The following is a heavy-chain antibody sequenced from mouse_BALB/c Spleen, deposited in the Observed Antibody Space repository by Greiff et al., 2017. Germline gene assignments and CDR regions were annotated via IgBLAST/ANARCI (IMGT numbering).Heavy chain of an antibody. D-gene: IGHD3-1*01. CDR2: IDPANGNT. Sequence: VHVKQSGAELVKPGASVKLSCTASGFNIKDTYMHWVKQRPEQGLEWIGRIDPANGNTKYDPKFQGKATITADTSSNTAYLQLSSLTSEDTAVYYCAKEGSTSYRGFAYWGQGTLVTVSA. CDR3: AKEGSTSYRGFAY. J-gene: IGHJ3*01. CDR1: GFNIKDTY. V-gene: IGHV14-3*02.